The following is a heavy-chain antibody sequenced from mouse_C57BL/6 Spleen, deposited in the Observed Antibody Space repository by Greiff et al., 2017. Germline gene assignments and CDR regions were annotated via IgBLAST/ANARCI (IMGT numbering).Heavy chain of an antibody. Sequence: EVQLQQSGPELVKPGASVKISCKASGYSFTGYYMNWVKQSPEKSLEWIGEINPSTGGTTYNQKFKAKATLTVDKSSRTAYMQLKSLTSEDSAVYYCARIGATVVDYAMGYWGQGTSVTVSS. CDR1: GYSFTGYY. CDR2: INPSTGGT. CDR3: ARIGATVVDYAMGY. V-gene: IGHV1-42*01. D-gene: IGHD1-1*01. J-gene: IGHJ4*01.